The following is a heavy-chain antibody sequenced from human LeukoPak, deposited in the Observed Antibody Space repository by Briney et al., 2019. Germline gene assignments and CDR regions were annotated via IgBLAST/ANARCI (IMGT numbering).Heavy chain of an antibody. D-gene: IGHD3-9*01. CDR2: IAGSGGST. CDR1: GFTFSSYA. Sequence: GGSLRLSCAASGFTFSSYAMNWVRQAPGKGLEWVSAIAGSGGSTYFADSVKGRFTISRDNSKNTLYLQMSSQRAEDTAVYYCAKSCYDKYNFDYWGQGSLVTVSS. V-gene: IGHV3-23*01. CDR3: AKSCYDKYNFDY. J-gene: IGHJ4*02.